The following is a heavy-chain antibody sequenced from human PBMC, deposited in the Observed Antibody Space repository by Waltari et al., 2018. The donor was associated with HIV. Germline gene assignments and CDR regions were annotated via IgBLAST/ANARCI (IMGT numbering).Heavy chain of an antibody. J-gene: IGHJ3*01. CDR1: GFSFSSYW. D-gene: IGHD3-16*01. Sequence: PGGSLRLSCAVSGFSFSSYWMSWVRQAPGKGLEWVANIKQDGSEKYYVDSVKGRFNISRDNAKNSLYLQMNSLRDEDTAVYYCARDPGGADAFDFWGQGTMVTVSS. V-gene: IGHV3-7*01. CDR2: IKQDGSEK. CDR3: ARDPGGADAFDF.